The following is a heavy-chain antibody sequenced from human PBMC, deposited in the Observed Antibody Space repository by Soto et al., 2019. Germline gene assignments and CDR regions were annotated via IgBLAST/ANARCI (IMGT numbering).Heavy chain of an antibody. V-gene: IGHV4-38-2*02. J-gene: IGHJ4*02. CDR2: IIHSGNT. Sequence: SETLSLTCTVSDYSIGSGYYWGWIRQPPGKGLEWIGSIIHSGNTNYNPSVKSRVTISVDTSKNQFSLNLNSVTASDTAVYFCVSQRTSVLTQAYFDYWGPGALVTVSS. CDR1: DYSIGSGYY. CDR3: VSQRTSVLTQAYFDY. D-gene: IGHD2-8*01.